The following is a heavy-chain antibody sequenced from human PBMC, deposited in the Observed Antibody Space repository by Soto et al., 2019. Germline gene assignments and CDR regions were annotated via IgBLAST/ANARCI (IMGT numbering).Heavy chain of an antibody. D-gene: IGHD3-3*01. CDR3: TTARYYDFWSGYYAN. V-gene: IGHV3-15*01. J-gene: IGHJ4*02. CDR1: GFTFSNAW. Sequence: WGSLRLSCAASGFTFSNAWMSWVRQAPGKGLEWVGRIKSKTDGGTTDYAAPVKGRFTISRDDSKNTLYLQMNSLKTEDTAVYYCTTARYYDFWSGYYANWGQGTLVTVSS. CDR2: IKSKTDGGTT.